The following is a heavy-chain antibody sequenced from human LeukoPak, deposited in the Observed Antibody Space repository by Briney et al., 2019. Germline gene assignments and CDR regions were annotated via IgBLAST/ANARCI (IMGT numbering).Heavy chain of an antibody. CDR2: ISSSISYI. V-gene: IGHV3-21*01. CDR3: ARVIVFRGYMDV. Sequence: PGGSLRLSCAASGFTFSSYSMNWVRQAPGKGLEWVSSISSSISYIYYADSVKGRFTISRDNAKNSLYLQMNSLGAEDRAVYYCARVIVFRGYMDVWGKGTTVTVSS. D-gene: IGHD1-26*01. CDR1: GFTFSSYS. J-gene: IGHJ6*03.